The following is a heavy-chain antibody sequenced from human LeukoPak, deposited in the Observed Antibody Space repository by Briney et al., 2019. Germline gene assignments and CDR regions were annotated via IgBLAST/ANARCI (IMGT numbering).Heavy chain of an antibody. J-gene: IGHJ6*03. Sequence: QPGGSLRLSCAASGFTFTNYNMNWVRQAPGKGLEWVSSITSGSRYIYYGDSVKGRFTISRDNAKNSLFLQMDSLRAEDTAVYYCARDPYSGSYGHWYYSYMDVWGKGTTVTISS. CDR1: GFTFTNYN. D-gene: IGHD1-26*01. CDR2: ITSGSRYI. CDR3: ARDPYSGSYGHWYYSYMDV. V-gene: IGHV3-21*01.